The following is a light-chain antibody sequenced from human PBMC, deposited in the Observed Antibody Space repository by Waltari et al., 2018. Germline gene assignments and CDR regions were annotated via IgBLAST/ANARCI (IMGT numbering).Light chain of an antibody. CDR2: YVS. Sequence: QSALPQPRSVSGPPGQSVTISCTGTSRDFGGYDFLSCYQQHPGNAPKLIMYYVSQRPSGVPDRFSGSKSGNTASLTITGLQAEDEAEYYCCSHAGSDTFWVFGGGTKVTVL. V-gene: IGLV2-11*01. CDR3: CSHAGSDTFWV. CDR1: SRDFGGYDF. J-gene: IGLJ3*02.